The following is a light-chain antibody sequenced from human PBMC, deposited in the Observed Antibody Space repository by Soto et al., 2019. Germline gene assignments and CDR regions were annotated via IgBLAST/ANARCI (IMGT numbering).Light chain of an antibody. J-gene: IGKJ1*01. CDR2: GAS. CDR1: QSVSTK. CDR3: QQYGSSPRT. Sequence: EIVLTQSPATLSASPGETATLSCRASQSVSTKLAWYQQKPGQAPRLLIYGASKRATGIPDRFSGSGSGTDFTLTISRLEPEDFAVYCCQQYGSSPRTFGQGTKVDIK. V-gene: IGKV3-20*01.